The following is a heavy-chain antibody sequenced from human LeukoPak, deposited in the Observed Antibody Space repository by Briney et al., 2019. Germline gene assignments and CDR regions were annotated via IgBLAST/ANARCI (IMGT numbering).Heavy chain of an antibody. CDR1: GGSITSTNW. Sequence: SGTLSLTCGVSGGSITSTNWWSWVRQPPGKGLEWIGEVHLDGRTNYNPSLKSRLIMSVDLPENHISLKLTSVTAADTAVYYCAREGGFYRPLDYSGQGTLVTVSS. CDR3: AREGGFYRPLDY. CDR2: VHLDGRT. V-gene: IGHV4-4*02. D-gene: IGHD3-3*01. J-gene: IGHJ4*02.